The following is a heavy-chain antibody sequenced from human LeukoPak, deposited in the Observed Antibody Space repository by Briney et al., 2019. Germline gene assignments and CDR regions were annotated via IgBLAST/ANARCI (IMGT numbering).Heavy chain of an antibody. D-gene: IGHD5-12*01. Sequence: GGSLRLSCAGSGFSLRSNSMSWVRQAPGKGLEGVSVINSGGDTYYADSVKGRFTISRDNSKNTVWLQMNSLRVEDTAVYYCGIGGPPGYDPFDYWGQGTLVTASS. CDR3: GIGGPPGYDPFDY. CDR2: INSGGDT. J-gene: IGHJ4*02. V-gene: IGHV3-53*01. CDR1: GFSLRSNS.